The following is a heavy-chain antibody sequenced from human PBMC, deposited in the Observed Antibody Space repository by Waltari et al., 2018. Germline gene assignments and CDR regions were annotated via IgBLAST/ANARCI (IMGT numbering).Heavy chain of an antibody. J-gene: IGHJ3*02. CDR2: INAGNGNT. V-gene: IGHV1-3*01. Sequence: QVQLVQSGAEVKKPGASVKVSCKASGYTFTSYAMHWVRQAPGQRLEWMGWINAGNGNTKYSQKFQGRVTITRDTSASTAYMELSSLRSEDTAVYYCARVGRDYGDYVSAFDIWGQGTMVTVSS. D-gene: IGHD4-17*01. CDR3: ARVGRDYGDYVSAFDI. CDR1: GYTFTSYA.